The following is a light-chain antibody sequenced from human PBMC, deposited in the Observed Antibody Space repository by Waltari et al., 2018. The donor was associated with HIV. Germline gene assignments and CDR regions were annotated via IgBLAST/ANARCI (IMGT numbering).Light chain of an antibody. Sequence: QSALTQPPSASGSPGQSVTISCTGTSSDVGGYNFVSCYQQHPGKAPKLMIFEVSKRPSGVPDLFSGSKSANTASLTVSGLQAEDEADYYCSSYAGSNNLVFGGGTKLTVL. V-gene: IGLV2-8*01. CDR1: SSDVGGYNF. CDR2: EVS. CDR3: SSYAGSNNLV. J-gene: IGLJ2*01.